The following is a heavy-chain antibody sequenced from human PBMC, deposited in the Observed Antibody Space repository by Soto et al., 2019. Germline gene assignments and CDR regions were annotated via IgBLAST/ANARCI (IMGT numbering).Heavy chain of an antibody. D-gene: IGHD2-21*02. CDR1: GGSFSGYY. V-gene: IGHV4-34*01. CDR2: INHSGTI. CDR3: ARADRTLVTSYSLDV. J-gene: IGHJ6*02. Sequence: SETLSLTCAVYGGSFSGYYWTWIRQPPGKGLEWIGEINHSGTINFNPSLKSRLSISLDTSKKHFSLKLSSVTDADTAAYYCARADRTLVTSYSLDVWGQGTTVTVSS.